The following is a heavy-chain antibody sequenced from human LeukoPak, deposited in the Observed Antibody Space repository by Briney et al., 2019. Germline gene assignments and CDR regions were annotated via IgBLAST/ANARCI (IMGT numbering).Heavy chain of an antibody. V-gene: IGHV4-59*12. Sequence: PSETLSLTCTVSGGSISSYYWNWIRQPPGKGLEWIGYIYYSGSTNYNPSLKSRVTMSVDTSKNRFSLKLSSVTAADTAVYYCARGPYGSSWETLFDYWGQGTLVTVSS. J-gene: IGHJ4*02. CDR1: GGSISSYY. D-gene: IGHD6-13*01. CDR3: ARGPYGSSWETLFDY. CDR2: IYYSGST.